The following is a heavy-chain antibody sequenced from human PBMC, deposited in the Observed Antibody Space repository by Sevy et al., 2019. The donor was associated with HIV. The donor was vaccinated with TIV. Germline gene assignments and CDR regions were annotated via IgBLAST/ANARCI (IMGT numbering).Heavy chain of an antibody. V-gene: IGHV3-21*01. D-gene: IGHD3-10*01. J-gene: IGHJ4*02. CDR2: ISSSSSYI. CDR3: ARGPAGDELDY. CDR1: GFTFSSYS. Sequence: GGCLRLSCAASGFTFSSYSMNWVRQAPGKGLEWVSSISSSSSYIYYADSVKGRFTISRDNAKNSLYLQMNSLRAEVTAVYYCARGPAGDELDYWGQGTLVTVSS.